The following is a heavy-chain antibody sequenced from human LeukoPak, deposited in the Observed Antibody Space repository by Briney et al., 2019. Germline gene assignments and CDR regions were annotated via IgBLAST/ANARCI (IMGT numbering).Heavy chain of an antibody. CDR3: AKGVSSPWFVP. D-gene: IGHD6-6*01. CDR2: ISGSGGRT. CDR1: GFTFSSYA. Sequence: SGGSLRLSCAASGFTFSSYAMSCVRQAPGKGLEWVSAISGSGGRTYYADSVKGRFTISRDDSKNTLYLQMNSLRAEDTAVYYCAKGVSSPWFVPLGQGTLVTVSS. J-gene: IGHJ5*02. V-gene: IGHV3-23*01.